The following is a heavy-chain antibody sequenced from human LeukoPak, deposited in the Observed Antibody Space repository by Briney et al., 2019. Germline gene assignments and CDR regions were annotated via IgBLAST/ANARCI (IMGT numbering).Heavy chain of an antibody. J-gene: IGHJ4*02. CDR3: ARDASKNEYYYDSSGYRYNY. CDR2: IYSGGST. V-gene: IGHV3-53*01. D-gene: IGHD3-22*01. Sequence: GGSLRLSCAASGFTVSSNYMSWVRQAPGKGLEWVSVIYSGGSTYYADSVKGRFTISRDNSKNTLYLQMNSLRAEDTAVYYCARDASKNEYYYDSSGYRYNYWGQGTLVTVSS. CDR1: GFTVSSNY.